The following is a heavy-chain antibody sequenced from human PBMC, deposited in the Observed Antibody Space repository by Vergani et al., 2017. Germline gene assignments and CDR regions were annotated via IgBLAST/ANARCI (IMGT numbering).Heavy chain of an antibody. CDR1: GFTFNQYG. CDR2: TWYDGNNK. D-gene: IGHD5-12*01. CDR3: ARDVRLLYDGFDP. Sequence: QVQLVESGGGVVQPGRSLRLSCAASGFTFNQYGMHWVRQAPGKGLEWVAVTWYDGNNKQYADSVKGRFTISRDNSKSTMYLQMNRLRDEDTGVYYCARDVRLLYDGFDPWGQGTLVTVSS. V-gene: IGHV3-33*01. J-gene: IGHJ5*02.